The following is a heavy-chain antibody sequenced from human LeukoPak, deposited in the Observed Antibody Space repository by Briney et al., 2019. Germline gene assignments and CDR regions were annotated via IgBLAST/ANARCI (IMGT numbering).Heavy chain of an antibody. Sequence: GGSLRLSCAASGFTFSDYYMSWIRQAPGKGLEWVSYISSSGSTIYYAVSVKGRFTISRDNAKNSLYLQMNSLRAEDTAVYYCARDQVSSWYVGVYGWFDPWGQGTLVTVSS. V-gene: IGHV3-11*01. CDR1: GFTFSDYY. D-gene: IGHD6-13*01. J-gene: IGHJ5*02. CDR2: ISSSGSTI. CDR3: ARDQVSSWYVGVYGWFDP.